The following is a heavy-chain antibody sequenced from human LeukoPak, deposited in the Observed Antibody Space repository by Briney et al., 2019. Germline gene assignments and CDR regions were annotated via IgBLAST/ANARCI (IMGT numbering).Heavy chain of an antibody. CDR3: AREHSSGYHHNWFDP. CDR1: GFTFSSYA. V-gene: IGHV3-23*01. Sequence: GGSLRLSCAASGFTFSSYAMSWVRQAPGKGLEWVSAISGSGGSTYYADSVKGRFTICRDNAKNSLYLQMNSLRAEDTAVYYCAREHSSGYHHNWFDPWGQGTLVTVSS. CDR2: ISGSGGST. D-gene: IGHD3-22*01. J-gene: IGHJ5*02.